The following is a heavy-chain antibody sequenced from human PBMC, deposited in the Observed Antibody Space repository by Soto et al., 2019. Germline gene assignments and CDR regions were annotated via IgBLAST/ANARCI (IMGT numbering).Heavy chain of an antibody. Sequence: GGSLRLSCAASGFTFSNYSMNWVRQAPGKGLEWVSSISSSSSYIYYADSVKGRFTISRDNAKNSLYLQMNSLRAEDTAVYYCARDQPGYSYGYGLGYWGQGTLVTV. D-gene: IGHD5-18*01. CDR3: ARDQPGYSYGYGLGY. CDR1: GFTFSNYS. CDR2: ISSSSSYI. V-gene: IGHV3-21*01. J-gene: IGHJ4*02.